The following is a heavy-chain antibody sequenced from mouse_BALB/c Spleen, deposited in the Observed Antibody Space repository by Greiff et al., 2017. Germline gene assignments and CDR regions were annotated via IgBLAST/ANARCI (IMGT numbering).Heavy chain of an antibody. D-gene: IGHD1-2*01. V-gene: IGHV3-8*02. J-gene: IGHJ4*01. CDR3: ARSATASYYAMDY. Sequence: EVKLMESGPSLVKPSQTLSLTCSVTGDSITSGYWNWIRKFPGNKLEYMGYISYSGSTYYNPSLKSRISITRDTSKNQYYLQLNSVTTEDTATYYCARSATASYYAMDYWGQGTSVTVSS. CDR2: ISYSGST. CDR1: GDSITSGY.